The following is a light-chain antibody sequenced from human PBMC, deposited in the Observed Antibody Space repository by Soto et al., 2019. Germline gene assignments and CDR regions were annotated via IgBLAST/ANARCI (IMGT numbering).Light chain of an antibody. V-gene: IGKV4-1*01. CDR2: WAS. CDR3: QKYYITPPYS. Sequence: DIVMTQSPDSLAVSLGERATINCKSSQNVLYKSNNENYLAWHQQKPGQPPKLLIYWASTRKPGVPGRFSGGGWGSYFILTISSLQVEDVAVYYFQKYYITPPYSFGRGPSWRS. J-gene: IGKJ2*01. CDR1: QNVLYKSNNENY.